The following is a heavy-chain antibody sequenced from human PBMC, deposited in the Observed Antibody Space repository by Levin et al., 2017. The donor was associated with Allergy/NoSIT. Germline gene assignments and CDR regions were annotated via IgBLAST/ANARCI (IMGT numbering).Heavy chain of an antibody. V-gene: IGHV3-21*01. J-gene: IGHJ4*02. Sequence: GESLKISCAASGFTFNTYSMNWVRQAPGKGLEWVSSISSSSSYIYYADSVKGRFTISRDNGKNSLYLQMNSLRAEDTAVYYCARDIYASGSYPRLFEYWGQGTLVTVSS. D-gene: IGHD3-10*01. CDR3: ARDIYASGSYPRLFEY. CDR2: ISSSSSYI. CDR1: GFTFNTYS.